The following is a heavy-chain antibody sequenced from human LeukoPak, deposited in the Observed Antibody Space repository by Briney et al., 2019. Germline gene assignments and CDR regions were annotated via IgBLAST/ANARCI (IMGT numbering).Heavy chain of an antibody. CDR3: ARARYYYDSSADGWFDP. D-gene: IGHD3-22*01. CDR2: IYYSGST. CDR1: GGXISSGGYY. Sequence: PSETLSLTCTVSGGXISSGGYYWSWIRQHPGKGLEWIGYIYYSGSTYYNPSLKSRVIISVDTSKNQFSLKLSSVTAADTAVYYCARARYYYDSSADGWFDPWGQGTLVTVSS. V-gene: IGHV4-31*03. J-gene: IGHJ5*02.